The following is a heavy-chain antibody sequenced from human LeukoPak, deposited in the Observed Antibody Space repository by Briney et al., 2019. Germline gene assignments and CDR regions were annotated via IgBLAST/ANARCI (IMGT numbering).Heavy chain of an antibody. D-gene: IGHD2-2*01. CDR3: AKDMASVPAAPFDY. J-gene: IGHJ4*02. CDR1: GFTFDDYA. V-gene: IGHV3-9*01. CDR2: ISWNSGSI. Sequence: AGGSLRLSCAASGFTFDDYAMHWVRQAPGKGLEWVSGISWNSGSIGYADSVKGRFTISRDNAKNSLYLQMNSLRAEDTALYYCAKDMASVPAAPFDYWGQGTLVTVSS.